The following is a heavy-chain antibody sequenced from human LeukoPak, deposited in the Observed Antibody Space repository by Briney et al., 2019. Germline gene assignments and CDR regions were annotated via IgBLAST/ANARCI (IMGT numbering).Heavy chain of an antibody. CDR1: GFTFSSYG. J-gene: IGHJ4*02. CDR2: ISYDGSNK. V-gene: IGHV3-30*03. CDR3: ATLTLHCSSTSCYDY. D-gene: IGHD2-2*01. Sequence: GRSLRLSCAASGFTFSSYGMHWVRQAPGKGLEWVAVISYDGSNKYYADSVKGRFTISRDNSKNTLYLQMNSLRAEDTAVYYCATLTLHCSSTSCYDYWSQGTLVTVSS.